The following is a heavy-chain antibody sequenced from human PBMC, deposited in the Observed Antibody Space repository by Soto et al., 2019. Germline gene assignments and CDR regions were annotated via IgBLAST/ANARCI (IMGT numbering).Heavy chain of an antibody. CDR1: GFSLSTSGVG. CDR2: IYWNDDK. Sequence: GSGPTLVNPTQTLTLTCTFSGFSLSTSGVGVGWIRQPPGKALEWLALIYWNDDKRYSPSLKSRLTITKDTSKNQVVLTMTNMDPVDTATYYCAHRPNDYVWGSYRSPFDYWGQGTLVTVSS. V-gene: IGHV2-5*01. CDR3: AHRPNDYVWGSYRSPFDY. J-gene: IGHJ4*02. D-gene: IGHD3-16*02.